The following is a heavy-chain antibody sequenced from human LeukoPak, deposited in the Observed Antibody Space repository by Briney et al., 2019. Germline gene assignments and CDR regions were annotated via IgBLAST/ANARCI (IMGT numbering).Heavy chain of an antibody. Sequence: SVKVSCKASGGTFSTYAISWVRQAPGQGLEWMGGIIPIFGSANYAQKFQGRVTITADKSTSTAYMELSSLRSEDTAVYYCAGGYCSGGSCSLDFWGQGTLVTASS. D-gene: IGHD2-15*01. CDR2: IIPIFGSA. CDR3: AGGYCSGGSCSLDF. CDR1: GGTFSTYA. J-gene: IGHJ4*02. V-gene: IGHV1-69*06.